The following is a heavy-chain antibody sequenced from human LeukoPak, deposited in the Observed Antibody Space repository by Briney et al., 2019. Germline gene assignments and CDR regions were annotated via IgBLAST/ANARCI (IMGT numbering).Heavy chain of an antibody. D-gene: IGHD5-18*01. CDR1: GFTFSDYY. CDR2: IKQDGSEK. Sequence: GGSLRLSCAASGFTFSDYYMSWIRQAPGKGLEWVANIKQDGSEKYYVDSVKGRFTISRDNAKNSLYLQMNRVRAEDTAVYYCAVVLSYGPYGMDVWGQGTTVTVSS. CDR3: AVVLSYGPYGMDV. J-gene: IGHJ6*02. V-gene: IGHV3-7*01.